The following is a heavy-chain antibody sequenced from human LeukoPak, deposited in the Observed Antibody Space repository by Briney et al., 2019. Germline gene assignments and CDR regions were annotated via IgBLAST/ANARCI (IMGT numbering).Heavy chain of an antibody. CDR3: AKPHKETYYDILTGFDGGWFDP. CDR1: GFTFSSYA. CDR2: INHNGNVN. D-gene: IGHD3-9*01. J-gene: IGHJ5*02. Sequence: GGSLRLSCVASGFTFSSYAMSWVRQAPGKGLEWVASINHNGNVNYYVDSVKGRFTISRDNAKNSLYLQMSNLRAEDTAVYYCAKPHKETYYDILTGFDGGWFDPWGQGTLVTVSS. V-gene: IGHV3-7*03.